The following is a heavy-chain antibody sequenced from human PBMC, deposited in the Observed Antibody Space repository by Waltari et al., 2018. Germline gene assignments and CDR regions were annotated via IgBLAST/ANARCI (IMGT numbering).Heavy chain of an antibody. J-gene: IGHJ4*02. CDR3: ARDLHNYFDY. CDR2: ISYDGSNK. CDR1: GFTFSSYA. Sequence: QVQLVESGGGVVQPGRSLRLSCAASGFTFSSYAMHWVRQAPGKGLEWVAVISYDGSNKYYADSVKGRFTISRDNSKNTRYLQMNSLRAEDTAVYYCARDLHNYFDYWGQGTLVTVSS. V-gene: IGHV3-30-3*01.